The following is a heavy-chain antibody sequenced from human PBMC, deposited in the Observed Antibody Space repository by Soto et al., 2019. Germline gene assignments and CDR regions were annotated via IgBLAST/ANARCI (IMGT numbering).Heavy chain of an antibody. CDR3: ARDQSIAVAGTIWFDP. CDR1: GDSVSSNSAA. D-gene: IGHD6-19*01. J-gene: IGHJ5*02. Sequence: SQTLSLTCAISGDSVSSNSAAWNWIRQSPSRGLEWLGRTYYRSKWYNDYAVSVKSRITINPDTSKNQFSLQLNSVTPEDTAVYYCARDQSIAVAGTIWFDPWGQGTLVTVSS. V-gene: IGHV6-1*01. CDR2: TYYRSKWYN.